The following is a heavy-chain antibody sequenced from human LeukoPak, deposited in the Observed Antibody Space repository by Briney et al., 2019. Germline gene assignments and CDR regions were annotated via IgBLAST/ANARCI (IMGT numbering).Heavy chain of an antibody. J-gene: IGHJ4*02. V-gene: IGHV3-11*01. CDR2: MSSSGRTI. CDR3: ARGTSVTTLNYFDY. CDR1: GFTFSDYY. D-gene: IGHD4-17*01. Sequence: GGSRRLSCAASGFTFSDYYMSWIRQAPVKGVEFVSYMSSSGRTIYYADSVKGRFTTSRDNAKNSLYLQMNSLRVEDTAVYYCARGTSVTTLNYFDYWGQGTLVTVSS.